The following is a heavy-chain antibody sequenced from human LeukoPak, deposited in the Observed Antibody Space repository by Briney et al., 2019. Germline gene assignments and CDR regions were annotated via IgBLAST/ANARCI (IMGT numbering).Heavy chain of an antibody. CDR3: AKVRRGNYHFDF. CDR2: INPDGSTT. Sequence: GGSLRLSCAASGFTFSSYWMHWVRQAPGKGLVWVSRINPDGSTTSYADSVKGRFTISRDNAKNTLYLQMNSLRAEDTAVYYCAKVRRGNYHFDFWGQGTLVTVSS. J-gene: IGHJ4*02. D-gene: IGHD1-7*01. V-gene: IGHV3-74*01. CDR1: GFTFSSYW.